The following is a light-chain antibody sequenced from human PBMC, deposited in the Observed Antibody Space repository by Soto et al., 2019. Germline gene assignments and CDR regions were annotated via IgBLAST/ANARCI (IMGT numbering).Light chain of an antibody. Sequence: DIQMTQSPSSLSASVGDRVTITGRASQSISSYLNWYQQKPGKAPKLLIYAASSLQSGVPSRFCGSGSGTDFTLPISSLQPEEFATYYEQQSYSTLLFTFGPGTKVDIK. CDR1: QSISSY. V-gene: IGKV1-39*01. CDR2: AAS. J-gene: IGKJ3*01. CDR3: QQSYSTLLFT.